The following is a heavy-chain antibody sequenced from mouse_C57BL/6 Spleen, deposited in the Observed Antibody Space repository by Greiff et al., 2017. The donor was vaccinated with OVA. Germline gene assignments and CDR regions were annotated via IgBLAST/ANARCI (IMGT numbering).Heavy chain of an antibody. CDR3: AKRDRGYAMDY. CDR2: IWGGGST. Sequence: VKLVESGPGLVAPSQSLYITCTVSGFSLTSYGVDWVRQPPGKGLEWLGVIWGGGSTNYNSALMSRLSISKDNSKSQDFLKKNRLQTYDTAMYYVAKRDRGYAMDYWGQGTSVTVSS. V-gene: IGHV2-9*01. D-gene: IGHD2-13*01. J-gene: IGHJ4*01. CDR1: GFSLTSYG.